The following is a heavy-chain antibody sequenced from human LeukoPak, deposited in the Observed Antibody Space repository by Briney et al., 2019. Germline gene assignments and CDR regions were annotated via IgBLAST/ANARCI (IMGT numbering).Heavy chain of an antibody. CDR3: AKGGHSSSWYTDY. CDR2: ISYDGGNK. CDR1: GFTFSDAW. Sequence: GGSLRLSCAASGFTFSDAWMTWVRQAPGKGLEWVAVISYDGGNKYYADSVKGRFTISRDNSKNTVELQMNSLRAEDTAVYYCAKGGHSSSWYTDYWGQGTLVTVSS. D-gene: IGHD6-13*01. J-gene: IGHJ4*02. V-gene: IGHV3-30*18.